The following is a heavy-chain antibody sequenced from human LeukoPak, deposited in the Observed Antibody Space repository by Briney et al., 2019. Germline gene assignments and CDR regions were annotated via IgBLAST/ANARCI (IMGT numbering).Heavy chain of an antibody. V-gene: IGHV4-59*01. CDR1: GGSISSYY. J-gene: IGHJ3*02. CDR2: IYYSGST. D-gene: IGHD7-27*01. Sequence: KPSETLSLTCTVSGGSISSYYCSWIRQPPGKGLEWIGSIYYSGSTSYSPSLKSRVTISVDTSKNQFSLKLNSVTAADTAVYYCARESANWRAFDIWGQGTMVSVSS. CDR3: ARESANWRAFDI.